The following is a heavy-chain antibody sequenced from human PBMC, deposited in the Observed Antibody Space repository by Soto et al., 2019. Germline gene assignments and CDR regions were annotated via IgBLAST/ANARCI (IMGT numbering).Heavy chain of an antibody. CDR1: GSSISSSGYY. D-gene: IGHD2-21*01. CDR2: LYYNVGT. V-gene: IGHV4-39*01. CDR3: DRIPSRHWVDY. Sequence: SETLSLTCTVSGSSISSSGYYWGWIRQPPGRGVEWIGSLYYNVGTYYNPSLKSRVTISADTSANQFSLMVNSVTAADTAIYYCDRIPSRHWVDYWGQGNLVTVSS. J-gene: IGHJ4*02.